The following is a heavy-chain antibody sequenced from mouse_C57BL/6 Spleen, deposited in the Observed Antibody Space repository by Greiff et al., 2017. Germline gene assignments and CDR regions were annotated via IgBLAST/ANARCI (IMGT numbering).Heavy chain of an antibody. D-gene: IGHD1-1*01. CDR1: GFTFSSYA. CDR3: ARDLLITTVVEYAMDY. J-gene: IGHJ4*01. Sequence: EVKLVESGGGLVKPGGSLKLSCAASGFTFSSYAMSWVRQTPEKRLEWVATISDGGSYTYYPDNVKGRFTISRDNAKNNLYLQMSHLKSEDTAMYYCARDLLITTVVEYAMDYWGQGTSVTVSS. V-gene: IGHV5-4*01. CDR2: ISDGGSYT.